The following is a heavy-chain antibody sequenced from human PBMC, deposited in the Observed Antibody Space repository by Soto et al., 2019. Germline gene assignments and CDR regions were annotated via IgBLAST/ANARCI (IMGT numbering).Heavy chain of an antibody. Sequence: QVQLVQSGAEVKKPGASVKVSCKASGYTFTSYGISWVRQAPGQGLEWMGWISAYNGNTNYAQKLQGRVTMTTDTSTRTAYLELRSLRSDDTAVYYCARGLNYGDPGDWFDPWGQGTLVTVSS. CDR3: ARGLNYGDPGDWFDP. CDR1: GYTFTSYG. V-gene: IGHV1-18*01. CDR2: ISAYNGNT. J-gene: IGHJ5*02. D-gene: IGHD4-17*01.